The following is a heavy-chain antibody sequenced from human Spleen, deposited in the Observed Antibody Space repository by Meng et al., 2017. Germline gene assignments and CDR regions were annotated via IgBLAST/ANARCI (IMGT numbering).Heavy chain of an antibody. Sequence: GESLKISCAASGFTLSSNPMHWLRQAPGKGLEWVAVVSNDGSGQSYAGSLKVRFTISRDNSKDTLYLQINSLRTEDTALYYCAREFHSSGHAGTFDLWGQGTMVTVSS. CDR2: VSNDGSGQ. CDR1: GFTLSSNP. D-gene: IGHD3-22*01. CDR3: AREFHSSGHAGTFDL. V-gene: IGHV3-30*04. J-gene: IGHJ3*01.